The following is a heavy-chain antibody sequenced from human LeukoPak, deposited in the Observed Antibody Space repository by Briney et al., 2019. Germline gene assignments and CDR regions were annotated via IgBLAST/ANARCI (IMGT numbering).Heavy chain of an antibody. CDR1: GGSFSGYY. D-gene: IGHD3-22*01. J-gene: IGHJ4*02. CDR3: ARGFYYFDSSGFIDF. CDR2: INHSGST. V-gene: IGHV4-34*01. Sequence: SETLSLTCAVYGGSFSGYYWSWIRQPPGKGLEWIGEINHSGSTNYNPSLKSRVTISVDTSKNQFSLKLTSVTAADTAVYYYARGFYYFDSSGFIDFWGQGALVTVSS.